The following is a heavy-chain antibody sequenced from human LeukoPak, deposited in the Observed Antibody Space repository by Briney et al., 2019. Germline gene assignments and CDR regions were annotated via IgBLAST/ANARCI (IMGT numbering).Heavy chain of an antibody. CDR1: GGTFSSYA. CDR2: IIPIFGTA. V-gene: IGHV1-69*13. D-gene: IGHD3-22*01. J-gene: IGHJ4*02. Sequence: GASVKVSCKAFGGTFSSYAITWVRQAPGQGLEWMGGIIPIFGTANYAQKFQGRVTITADGSTSTAYMELRSLRSDDTAVYYCARDSADTYYYDSSGYSQFDYWGQGTLVTVSS. CDR3: ARDSADTYYYDSSGYSQFDY.